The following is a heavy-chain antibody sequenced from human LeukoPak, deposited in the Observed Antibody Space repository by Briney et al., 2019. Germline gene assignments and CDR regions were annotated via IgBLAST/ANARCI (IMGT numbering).Heavy chain of an antibody. CDR3: AKISSSSSPLDY. CDR1: GFTFSSYG. D-gene: IGHD6-6*01. CDR2: ISYDGSNK. Sequence: PGGSLRLSCAASGFTFSSYGMHWVRQAPGKGLEWVAVISYDGSNKYYADSVKGRFTISRDNSKNTLYLQMNSLRAEDTAVYYCAKISSSSSPLDYWDQGTLVTVSS. V-gene: IGHV3-30*18. J-gene: IGHJ4*02.